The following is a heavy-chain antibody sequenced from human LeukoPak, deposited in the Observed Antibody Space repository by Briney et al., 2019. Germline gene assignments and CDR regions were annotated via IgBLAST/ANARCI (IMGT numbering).Heavy chain of an antibody. Sequence: SETLSLTCTVSGGSISSSSYYWGWIRQPPGKGLEWIGEINHSGSTNYNPSLKSRVTISVDTSKNQFSLKLSSVTAADTAVYYCARGKVAAAGTRWFDPWGQGTLVTVSS. CDR1: GGSISSSSYY. CDR2: INHSGST. V-gene: IGHV4-39*07. J-gene: IGHJ5*02. CDR3: ARGKVAAAGTRWFDP. D-gene: IGHD6-13*01.